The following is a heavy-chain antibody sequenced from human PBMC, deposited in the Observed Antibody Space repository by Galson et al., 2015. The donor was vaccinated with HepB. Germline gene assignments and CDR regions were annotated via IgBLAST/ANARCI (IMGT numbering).Heavy chain of an antibody. J-gene: IGHJ3*02. D-gene: IGHD1-1*01. CDR3: ARDQRTTGTTARAFDI. Sequence: SLRLSCAASGFTFSSYAMSWVRQAPGKGLEWVSAISGSGGSTYYADSVKGRFTISRDNSKNTLYLQMNSLRAEDTAVYYCARDQRTTGTTARAFDIWGQGTMVTVSS. CDR2: ISGSGGST. CDR1: GFTFSSYA. V-gene: IGHV3-23*01.